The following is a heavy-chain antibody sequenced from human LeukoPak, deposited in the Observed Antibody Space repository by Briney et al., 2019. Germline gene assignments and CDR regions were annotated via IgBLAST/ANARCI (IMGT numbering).Heavy chain of an antibody. D-gene: IGHD6-6*01. Sequence: GGSLRLSCAASGFTVSSNYMSWVRQAPGKGVEWVSVIYSGGSTYYGDPVRGRFTISRDNSKNTLYLQMNSLRAEDTAVYHCARVSEYSSSDGMDVWGQGTTVTVSS. CDR2: IYSGGST. CDR3: ARVSEYSSSDGMDV. V-gene: IGHV3-66*01. J-gene: IGHJ6*02. CDR1: GFTVSSNY.